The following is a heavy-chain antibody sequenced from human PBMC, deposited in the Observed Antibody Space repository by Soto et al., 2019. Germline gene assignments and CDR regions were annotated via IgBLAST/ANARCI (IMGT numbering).Heavy chain of an antibody. V-gene: IGHV3-73*01. CDR1: GFTFSGSA. CDR2: IRSKSNSYAT. D-gene: IGHD4-17*01. CDR3: TRGYGDYVRDY. Sequence: EVQRVESGGGLVQPGGSLKFSCAVSGFTFSGSAMHWVRQASGKGLEWVGRIRSKSNSYATAYAASVKGRFTISRDDSKNTAYLQMNSLKTEDTAVYYCTRGYGDYVRDYWGQGTLVTVSS. J-gene: IGHJ4*02.